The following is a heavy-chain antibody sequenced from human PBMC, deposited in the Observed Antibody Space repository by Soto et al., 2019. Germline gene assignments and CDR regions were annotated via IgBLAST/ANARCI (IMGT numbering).Heavy chain of an antibody. D-gene: IGHD6-13*01. J-gene: IGHJ6*02. CDR3: AKDSGVAQQQTIYGMDV. CDR1: GFTFDDYA. Sequence: PGASLRLSCAASGFTFDDYAMHWVRQAPGKGLEWVSGISWNSGSIGYADSVKGRFTISRDNAKNSLYLQMNSLRAEDTALYYCAKDSGVAQQQTIYGMDVWGQGTTVTVSS. CDR2: ISWNSGSI. V-gene: IGHV3-9*01.